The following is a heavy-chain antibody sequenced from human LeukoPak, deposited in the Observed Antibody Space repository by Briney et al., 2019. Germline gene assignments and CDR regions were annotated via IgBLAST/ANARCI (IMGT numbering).Heavy chain of an antibody. Sequence: PSETLSLTRTVSGGSISSSSYYWGWIRQPPGKGLEWIGSIYYSGSTYYNPSLKSRVTISVDTSKNQFSLKLSSVTAADTAVYYCARRGEVYHDSSGYPTLFDYWGQGTLITASS. CDR3: ARRGEVYHDSSGYPTLFDY. J-gene: IGHJ4*02. D-gene: IGHD3-22*01. CDR1: GGSISSSSYY. CDR2: IYYSGST. V-gene: IGHV4-39*01.